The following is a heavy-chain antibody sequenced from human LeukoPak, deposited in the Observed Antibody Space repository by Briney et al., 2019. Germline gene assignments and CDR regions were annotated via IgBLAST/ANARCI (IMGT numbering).Heavy chain of an antibody. D-gene: IGHD3-10*01. J-gene: IGHJ4*02. CDR1: GFTFSNYW. V-gene: IGHV3-74*01. CDR3: ARDYEFGSPFDS. Sequence: TGGCLRLSCAASGFTFSNYWMHWVRQAPGEGLVWVSRITSDGSSTSYADSVKGRFTISRDNAKNTLYLQMNSLGAEDTAVYYCARDYEFGSPFDSWGQGTLVTVSS. CDR2: ITSDGSST.